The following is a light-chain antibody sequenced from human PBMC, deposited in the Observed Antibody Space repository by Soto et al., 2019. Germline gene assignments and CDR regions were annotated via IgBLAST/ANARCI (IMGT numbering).Light chain of an antibody. V-gene: IGKV1-16*01. CDR1: QDIKKY. CDR2: AAS. Sequence: QMTQSPSSLSASVGDRVIITCQASQDIKKYLNWYQQKPGKAPKLLIYAASTLQSGVPSRFSGSGSGTDFTLTISCLQSEDFATYYCQQYYSYPRTFGQGTKVDIK. CDR3: QQYYSYPRT. J-gene: IGKJ1*01.